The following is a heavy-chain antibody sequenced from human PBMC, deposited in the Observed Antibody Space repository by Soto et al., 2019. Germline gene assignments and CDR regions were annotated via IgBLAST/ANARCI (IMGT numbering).Heavy chain of an antibody. V-gene: IGHV3-23*01. CDR2: ISGSGGST. CDR3: AKCLFGYSGRSGWCNWLDP. Sequence: GGSLRLSCAASGFTFSTYAMSWVRLAPGKGLEWVSAISGSGGSTHYAGSVKGRFTISRDNSKNTLYLQMNSLRAEDTAIYYCAKCLFGYSGRSGWCNWLDPGGQGTLVTVSS. CDR1: GFTFSTYA. D-gene: IGHD5-12*01. J-gene: IGHJ5*02.